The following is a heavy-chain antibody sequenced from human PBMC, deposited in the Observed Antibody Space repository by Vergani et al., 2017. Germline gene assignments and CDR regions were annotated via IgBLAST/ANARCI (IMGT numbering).Heavy chain of an antibody. V-gene: IGHV4-4*09. CDR1: GVSVTAYK. CDR2: LSTTGGA. CDR3: AGHTHSGQRADR. Sequence: QAQLQESGPGLVKPSETLSLTCHVFGVSVTAYKCNWIRQAPGKGLEWIGSLSTTGGATHASHNPSLKSLVSISVYTSKSQFSLRLTSVTAADSAIYYLAGHTHSGQRADRWGQELLVSVSS. J-gene: IGHJ5*02. D-gene: IGHD6-25*01.